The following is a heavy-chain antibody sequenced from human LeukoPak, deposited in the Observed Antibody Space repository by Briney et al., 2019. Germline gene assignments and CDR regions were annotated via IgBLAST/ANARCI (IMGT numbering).Heavy chain of an antibody. CDR3: ARGDIYFDF. J-gene: IGHJ4*02. D-gene: IGHD2-15*01. CDR1: GYTFNKHG. Sequence: ASVKVSCKASGYTFNKHGISWVRQAPGQGLEWMGWINPNSGGTKYAQKFQGRVTMTRDTSISTAYMELSRLRSDDTAVYYCARGDIYFDFWGQGTLVTVSS. V-gene: IGHV1-2*02. CDR2: INPNSGGT.